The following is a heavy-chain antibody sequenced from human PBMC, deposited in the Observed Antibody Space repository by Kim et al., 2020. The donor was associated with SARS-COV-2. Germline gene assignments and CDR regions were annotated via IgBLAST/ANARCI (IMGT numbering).Heavy chain of an antibody. D-gene: IGHD5-18*01. J-gene: IGHJ4*02. CDR1: GFSVSTSY. Sequence: GGSLRLSCAASGFSVSTSYMSWVRQAPGKGLEWVSVIYSNGRTYYADSVQGRFTISRDISKNTLSLQMNSLRAADTAVYYCARGVTGSGVTAFDYCGQGTRVTVSS. V-gene: IGHV3-53*01. CDR3: ARGVTGSGVTAFDY. CDR2: IYSNGRT.